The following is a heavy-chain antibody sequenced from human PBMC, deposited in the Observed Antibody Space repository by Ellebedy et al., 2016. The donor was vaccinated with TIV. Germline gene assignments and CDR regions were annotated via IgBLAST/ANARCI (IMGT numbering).Heavy chain of an antibody. CDR2: INPSGGDT. V-gene: IGHV1-46*01. D-gene: IGHD3-22*01. CDR1: GYTFTSYF. CDR3: ARGDKYYYESSGYYYTY. J-gene: IGHJ4*02. Sequence: ASVKVSCKASGYTFTSYFMYWVRQAPGQGLEWMGIINPSGGDTNYAQRFQGRVTMTRDTPTSKVYMELSSLRSEDTAVYYCARGDKYYYESSGYYYTYWGQGTLVAVSS.